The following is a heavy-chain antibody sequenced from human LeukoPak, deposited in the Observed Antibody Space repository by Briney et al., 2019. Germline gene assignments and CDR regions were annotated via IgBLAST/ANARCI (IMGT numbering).Heavy chain of an antibody. CDR2: ISYDGSNK. D-gene: IGHD4-17*01. CDR3: ARVGSTVTPRVDYYYYYYMDV. J-gene: IGHJ6*03. V-gene: IGHV3-30*04. CDR1: GFTFSSYA. Sequence: PGGSLRLSCAASGFTFSSYAMHWVRQAPGKGLEWVAVISYDGSNKYYADSVKGRFTISRDNSKNTLYLQMNSLRAEDTAVYYCARVGSTVTPRVDYYYYYYMDVWGKGTTVTVSS.